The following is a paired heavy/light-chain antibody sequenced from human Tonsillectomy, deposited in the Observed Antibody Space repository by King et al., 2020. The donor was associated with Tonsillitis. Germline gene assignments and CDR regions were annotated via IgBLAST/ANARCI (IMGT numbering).Light chain of an antibody. CDR3: QQTYSSPYT. Sequence: DIQMTQSPSSLSASVGDRVTITCRASQSISSSLNWYHQKPGKAPKLLIYDASSLQSGVPSRFSGSGSGTDFTLTISSLQPEDFATYYCQQTYSSPYTFGQGTKLQIK. J-gene: IGKJ2*01. CDR2: DAS. CDR1: QSISSS. V-gene: IGKV1-39*01.
Heavy chain of an antibody. Sequence: EVQVVESGGDLVQPGGSLRLSCAASGFTFSNYWMRWVRQAPGKGLEWVANIKEDGSEEYYVDSVKGRFTISRDNAKNSVYLQMNSLRAEDTAVYYCAREVEVADYGFGELFSYMDVWGKGTTVTVSS. J-gene: IGHJ6*03. CDR3: AREVEVADYGFGELFSYMDV. CDR2: IKEDGSEE. V-gene: IGHV3-7*01. D-gene: IGHD3-10*01. CDR1: GFTFSNYW.